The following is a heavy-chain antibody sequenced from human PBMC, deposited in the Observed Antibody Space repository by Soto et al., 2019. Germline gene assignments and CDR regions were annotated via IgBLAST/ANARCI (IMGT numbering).Heavy chain of an antibody. CDR2: IVVGSGNT. CDR1: GFTFTSSA. V-gene: IGHV1-58*01. J-gene: IGHJ3*02. D-gene: IGHD3-9*01. Sequence: SVKVSCKASGFTFTSSAVQWVRQARGQRLEWIGWIVVGSGNTNYAQKFQERVTITRDMSTSTAYMELSSLRSEDTAVYYCAADLEGILTGTDAFDIWGQGKMVTVSS. CDR3: AADLEGILTGTDAFDI.